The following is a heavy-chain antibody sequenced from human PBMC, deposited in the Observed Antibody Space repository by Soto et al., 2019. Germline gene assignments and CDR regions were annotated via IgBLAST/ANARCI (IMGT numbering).Heavy chain of an antibody. CDR3: ARGPYYDLIWNYYYMDV. CDR2: MYYSGST. CDR1: GGSISGHY. Sequence: SETLSLTCSVSGGSISGHYWSWVRQTPGKGLEWIGYMYYSGSTNYNPSLKSRVTISVDTSKNHFSLRLTSVTAADTAVYYCARGPYYDLIWNYYYMDVWGKGTTVTVS. V-gene: IGHV4-59*08. J-gene: IGHJ6*03. D-gene: IGHD3-16*01.